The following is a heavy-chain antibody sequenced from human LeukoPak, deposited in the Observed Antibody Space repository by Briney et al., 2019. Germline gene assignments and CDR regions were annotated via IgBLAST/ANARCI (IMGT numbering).Heavy chain of an antibody. Sequence: SETLSLTCTVSGGSLSSYYWIWIRQTPGKGLEWIGYIYYSGSTNYNPSLKSRVTISVDMSKNQFSLKLSSVTAADTAVYYCARHTHITLVRGLYFLMDVWGQGTTVTVSS. J-gene: IGHJ6*02. CDR1: GGSLSSYY. CDR2: IYYSGST. D-gene: IGHD3-10*01. CDR3: ARHTHITLVRGLYFLMDV. V-gene: IGHV4-59*08.